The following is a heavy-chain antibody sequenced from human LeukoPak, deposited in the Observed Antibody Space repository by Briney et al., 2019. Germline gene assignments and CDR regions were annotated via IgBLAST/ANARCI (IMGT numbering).Heavy chain of an antibody. CDR1: GFTFSSYS. J-gene: IGHJ4*02. CDR3: AREPSPPGVAGPEFDY. Sequence: GGSLRLSCAASGFTFSSYSMNWVRQAPGKGLEWVSSISSSSSYIYYADSVKGRFTISRDNAKNSLYLQMNSLRAEDTAVYYCAREPSPPGVAGPEFDYWGQGTLVTVSS. D-gene: IGHD6-19*01. V-gene: IGHV3-21*01. CDR2: ISSSSSYI.